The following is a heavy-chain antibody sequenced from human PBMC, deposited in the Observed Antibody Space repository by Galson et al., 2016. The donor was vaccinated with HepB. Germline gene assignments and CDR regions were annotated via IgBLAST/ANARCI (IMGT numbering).Heavy chain of an antibody. J-gene: IGHJ5*02. CDR2: INPSGGVT. D-gene: IGHD3-10*01. Sequence: SVKVSCKASGYAFTTYYIHWMRQAPGQGLEWLGIINPSGGVTGYSQKFQDRVTMTSDASTRTVHMELRSLRSDDTAVYYCARDGPPNVEAGGWLDPWGQGRLVTVSS. CDR3: ARDGPPNVEAGGWLDP. CDR1: GYAFTTYY. V-gene: IGHV1-46*01.